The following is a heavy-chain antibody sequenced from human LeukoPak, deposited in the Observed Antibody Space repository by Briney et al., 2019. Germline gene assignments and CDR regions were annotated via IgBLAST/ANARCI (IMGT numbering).Heavy chain of an antibody. J-gene: IGHJ4*02. Sequence: TGGSLRLSCAASGFTFSSYGMHWVRQAPGKGLEWVAVIWYDGSNKYYADSVKGRSTISRDNSKNTLYLQMNSLRAEDTAVYYCAKDRASTGYYFDYWGQGTPVTVSS. CDR3: AKDRASTGYYFDY. CDR2: IWYDGSNK. V-gene: IGHV3-33*06. CDR1: GFTFSSYG. D-gene: IGHD5/OR15-5a*01.